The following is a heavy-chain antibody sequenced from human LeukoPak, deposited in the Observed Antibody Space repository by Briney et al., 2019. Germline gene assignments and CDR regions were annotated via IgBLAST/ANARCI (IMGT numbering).Heavy chain of an antibody. Sequence: PGGSLRLSCAASGFTFSTHSMNWVRQAPGKGLEWVSSISGCSSDIYYGDSVKGRFTISRDNAKNSLYLQMNSLRVEDTAVYYCAKWVEVAAAGPGDWGQGTLVTVSS. V-gene: IGHV3-21*01. J-gene: IGHJ4*02. CDR3: AKWVEVAAAGPGD. D-gene: IGHD6-13*01. CDR2: ISGCSSDI. CDR1: GFTFSTHS.